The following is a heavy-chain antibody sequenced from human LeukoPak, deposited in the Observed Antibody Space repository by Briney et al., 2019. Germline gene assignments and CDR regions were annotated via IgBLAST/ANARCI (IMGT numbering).Heavy chain of an antibody. D-gene: IGHD2-2*01. V-gene: IGHV3-30*02. J-gene: IGHJ4*02. CDR1: GFTFTTYG. CDR3: AKDRGDIVVVPTAIDS. Sequence: GGSLRLSCAASGFTFTTYGMHWVRQAPGKGLEWVAFIRYHGSNEYYADSVKGRFTISRDNSKNTLYLQMESLRVEDTAVYYCAKDRGDIVVVPTAIDSWGQGTLVTVSS. CDR2: IRYHGSNE.